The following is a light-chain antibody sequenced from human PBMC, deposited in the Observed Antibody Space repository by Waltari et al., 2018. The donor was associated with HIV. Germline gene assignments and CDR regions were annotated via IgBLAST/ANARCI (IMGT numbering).Light chain of an antibody. J-gene: IGLJ1*01. CDR3: SSYISTTTL. CDR2: EVS. Sequence: QSDPTQPASVSGSPGQSITISCTGTSSGIGHHKSLSWYQQSPDKAPKLMIYEVSNRPSGVSNRFSGSKSGNTASLTISGLQAEDEADYYCSSYISTTTLFGTGTKVTVL. CDR1: SSGIGHHKS. V-gene: IGLV2-14*01.